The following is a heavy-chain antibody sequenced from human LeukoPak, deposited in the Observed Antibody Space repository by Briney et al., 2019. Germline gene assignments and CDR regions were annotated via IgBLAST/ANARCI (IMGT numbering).Heavy chain of an antibody. J-gene: IGHJ6*03. CDR3: ARGKGLPTLGYYYYYMDV. Sequence: GGSLRLSCAASGFNVSSNYMSWVRQAPGKGLVWVSVIYSGGSTYYADSVKGRFTISRDNSKNTLYLQMNSLRAEDTAVYYCARGKGLPTLGYYYYYMDVWGKGTTVTVSS. D-gene: IGHD5-12*01. V-gene: IGHV3-53*01. CDR1: GFNVSSNY. CDR2: IYSGGST.